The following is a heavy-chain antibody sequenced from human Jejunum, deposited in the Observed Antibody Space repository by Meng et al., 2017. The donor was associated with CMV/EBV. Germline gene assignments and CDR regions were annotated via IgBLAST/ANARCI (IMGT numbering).Heavy chain of an antibody. Sequence: SCAASGFISDYPMYWVRQAPGKGLEWVAAISDNGNSKYYADPVKGRFTISRDNSRNMVYLQMDSLRPEDTALYFCAREQWLVHYFDYWGQGTLVTVSS. CDR3: AREQWLVHYFDY. J-gene: IGHJ4*02. CDR2: ISDNGNSK. V-gene: IGHV3-30-3*01. D-gene: IGHD6-19*01. CDR1: GFISDYP.